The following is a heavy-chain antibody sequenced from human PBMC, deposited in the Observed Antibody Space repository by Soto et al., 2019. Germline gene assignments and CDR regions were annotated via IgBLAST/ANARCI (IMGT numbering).Heavy chain of an antibody. V-gene: IGHV1-18*01. J-gene: IGHJ6*02. CDR3: AREGPAPYYYYGMDV. CDR1: GYSFTTYG. CDR2: ISAYNGNT. Sequence: QVQLVQSGGEVKKPGASVKVSCKTSGYSFTTYGISWVRQAPGQGLEWMGWISAYNGNTNYAQKLQDRVTMTTDTSTSTAYMELRSLRSDDTAVYYCAREGPAPYYYYGMDVWGQGSSVTVCS.